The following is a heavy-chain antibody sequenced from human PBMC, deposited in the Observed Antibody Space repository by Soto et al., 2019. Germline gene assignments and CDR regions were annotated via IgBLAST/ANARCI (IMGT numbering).Heavy chain of an antibody. CDR3: VADVGLAEHPVV. J-gene: IGHJ6*02. D-gene: IGHD1-1*01. V-gene: IGHV1-69*13. Sequence: GASVKVSCKVSGGSFGNYVIAWVRQAPGQGLEWMGGVFPKFGTTYYGQKFQGRLTVTADESTSTTYMDLSRLTSDDTAIFYCVADVGLAEHPVVWXQGTTVTVSS. CDR1: GGSFGNYV. CDR2: VFPKFGTT.